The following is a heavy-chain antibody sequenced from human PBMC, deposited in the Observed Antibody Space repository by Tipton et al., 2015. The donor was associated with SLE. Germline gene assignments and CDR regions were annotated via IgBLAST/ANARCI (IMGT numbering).Heavy chain of an antibody. V-gene: IGHV3-7*01. CDR2: IKQDGSEK. Sequence: GSLRLFCAASGFTFSNFAMSWVRQAPGKGLKWVANIKQDGSEKYYVDSVEGRFTISRDNAKNSLFLQMNSLRAEDTAVYYCARGSGFDSWGQGTLVTVSS. CDR1: GFTFSNFA. J-gene: IGHJ4*02. CDR3: ARGSGFDS.